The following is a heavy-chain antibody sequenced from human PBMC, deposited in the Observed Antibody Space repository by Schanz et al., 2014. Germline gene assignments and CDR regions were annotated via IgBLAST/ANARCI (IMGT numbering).Heavy chain of an antibody. CDR3: VRDGGRDGYNFAFDV. D-gene: IGHD5-12*01. Sequence: EVQLVESGGGLIQPGGSLRLSCAVSGFTVNTNYMSWVRQAPGKGLEWISSMYINSGSTQYADSVKGRFIISRDSSKNTLFLQMNSLRAEDTAVYFCVRDGGRDGYNFAFDVWGQGTLVTVSS. J-gene: IGHJ3*01. CDR2: MYINSGST. CDR1: GFTVNTNY. V-gene: IGHV3-53*01.